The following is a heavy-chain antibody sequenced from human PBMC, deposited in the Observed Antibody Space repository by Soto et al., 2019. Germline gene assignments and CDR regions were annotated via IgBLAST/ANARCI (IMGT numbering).Heavy chain of an antibody. Sequence: GGSLRLSCAASGFTFGNALRNRIGQAPGKGLEWVGRIKSKTDGGTTDYAAPVKGRFTISRDDSKNTLYLQMNSLKTEDTSVYYCTTFNYPSGWYRPYYYYGMDVWGQGTTVTVSS. V-gene: IGHV3-15*07. J-gene: IGHJ6*02. CDR3: TTFNYPSGWYRPYYYYGMDV. D-gene: IGHD6-19*01. CDR2: IKSKTDGGTT. CDR1: GFTFGNAL.